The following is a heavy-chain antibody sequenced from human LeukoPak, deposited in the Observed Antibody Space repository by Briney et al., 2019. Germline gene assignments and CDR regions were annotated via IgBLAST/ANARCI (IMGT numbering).Heavy chain of an antibody. CDR1: GFTFSSYA. CDR2: ISSSGGDT. CDR3: AKCRTTCYANGFDI. D-gene: IGHD2-2*01. V-gene: IGHV3-23*01. J-gene: IGHJ3*02. Sequence: GGSLRLSCAASGFTFSSYAMSWVRQAPGKGLEWVSTISSSGGDTHYADSVKGRFTISRDNSKNTLYLQMNSLRAEDTAVYYCAKCRTTCYANGFDIWGQGTMVTVSS.